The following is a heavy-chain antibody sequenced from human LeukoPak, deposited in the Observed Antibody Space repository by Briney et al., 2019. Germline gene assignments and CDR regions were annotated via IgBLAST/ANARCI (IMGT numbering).Heavy chain of an antibody. J-gene: IGHJ4*02. Sequence: PGGSLRLSCAASGFTFSDYYMSWIRQAPGKGLEWVSYISSSGSTIYYADSVKGRFTISRDNAKNSLYLQMNSLRAEDTAVYYCASAGRYQRGYSGYDTFDYWGQGTLVAVSP. CDR1: GFTFSDYY. CDR3: ASAGRYQRGYSGYDTFDY. D-gene: IGHD5-12*01. CDR2: ISSSGSTI. V-gene: IGHV3-11*01.